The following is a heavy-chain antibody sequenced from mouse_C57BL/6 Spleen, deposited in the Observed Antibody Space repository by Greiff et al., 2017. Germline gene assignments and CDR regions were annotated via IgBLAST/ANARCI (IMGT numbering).Heavy chain of an antibody. CDR2: ISYSGST. CDR1: GYSITSDY. D-gene: IGHD1-1*01. J-gene: IGHJ4*01. CDR3: ARGPFITTVVGAMDY. Sequence: DVKLVESGPGLAKPSQTLSLTCSVTGYSITSDYWNWIRKFPGNKLEYMGYISYSGSTYYNPSLKSRISITRDTSKNQYYLQLNSVTTEDTATYYCARGPFITTVVGAMDYWGQGTSVTVSS. V-gene: IGHV3-8*01.